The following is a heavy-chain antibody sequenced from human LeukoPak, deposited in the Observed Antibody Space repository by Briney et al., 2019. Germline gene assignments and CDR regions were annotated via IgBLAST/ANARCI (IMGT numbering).Heavy chain of an antibody. Sequence: GGSLRLSCAASGFTLTSHAMSWVRQAPGKGLEWVSTISNTAVSTYYTDSVKGRFTISRDNSKNTLYLQMNSLRAEDTAVYYCAKKEWSSDFDYWGQGTLVTVSS. J-gene: IGHJ4*02. CDR1: GFTLTSHA. D-gene: IGHD2-8*01. CDR3: AKKEWSSDFDY. V-gene: IGHV3-23*01. CDR2: ISNTAVST.